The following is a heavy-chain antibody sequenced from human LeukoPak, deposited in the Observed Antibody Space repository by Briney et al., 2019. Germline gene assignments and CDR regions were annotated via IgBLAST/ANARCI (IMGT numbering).Heavy chain of an antibody. CDR1: GFTFSSYW. V-gene: IGHV3-7*03. CDR2: IKQDGSEK. D-gene: IGHD2-15*01. J-gene: IGHJ4*02. Sequence: GGSLRLSCAASGFTFSSYWMSWVRQAPGKGLEWVANIKQDGSEKYYVDSVKGRFTISRDNAKNALYLQMNSLRAEDTAVYYCARYIVVVVAATGDLDYWGQGTLVTVYS. CDR3: ARYIVVVVAATGDLDY.